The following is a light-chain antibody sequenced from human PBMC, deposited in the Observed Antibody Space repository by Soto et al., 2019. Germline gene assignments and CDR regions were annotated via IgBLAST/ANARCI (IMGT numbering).Light chain of an antibody. CDR1: QRVSSSY. CDR2: GAS. J-gene: IGKJ3*01. V-gene: IGKV3-20*01. CDR3: LQYGTSPLT. Sequence: EIVLTQSPGTLSLSPGESASLSCRASQRVSSSYLAWYQQKPGQAPRLVIYGASSGATGIPDRFSGSGSGTDFTLSISRLEPEDFAVYYCLQYGTSPLTFGPGTKLDI.